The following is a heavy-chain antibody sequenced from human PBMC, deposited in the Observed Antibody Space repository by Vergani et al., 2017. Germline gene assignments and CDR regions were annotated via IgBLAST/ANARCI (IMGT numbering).Heavy chain of an antibody. CDR3: ARHTPYGSGSYFYYYYGMDV. D-gene: IGHD3-10*01. J-gene: IGHJ6*02. V-gene: IGHV4-38-2*01. CDR2: IYHSGST. Sequence: QVQLQESGPGLVKPSETLSLTCAVSGYSISSGYYWVWIRQPPGKGLEWIVSIYHSGSTYYNPSLKSRVTISVDTSKNQFSLKLSSVTAADTAVYYCARHTPYGSGSYFYYYYGMDVWGQGTTVTVSS. CDR1: GYSISSGYY.